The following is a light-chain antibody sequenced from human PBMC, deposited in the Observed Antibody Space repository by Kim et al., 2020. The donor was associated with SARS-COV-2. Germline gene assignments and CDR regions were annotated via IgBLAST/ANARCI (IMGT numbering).Light chain of an antibody. V-gene: IGKV3-15*01. Sequence: EIVMTQSPATLSVSPGERATLSCRASQSVSSNLAWYQQKPGQAPRLLIYDASTRATGIPARFSGSGSGTEFTLTISSLQSEDFAVYYCQQYNNRPLLTFGGGTKVDSK. J-gene: IGKJ4*01. CDR1: QSVSSN. CDR3: QQYNNRPLLT. CDR2: DAS.